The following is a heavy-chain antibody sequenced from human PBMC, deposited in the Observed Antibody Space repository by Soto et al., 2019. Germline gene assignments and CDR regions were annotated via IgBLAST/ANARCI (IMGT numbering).Heavy chain of an antibody. CDR2: ISAYNGNT. CDR1: GYTFTNYG. CDR3: ARAQYGHYSGHY. V-gene: IGHV1-18*01. Sequence: QVQLVQSGAEVKKPGASVKVSCKASGYTFTNYGISWVRQAPRHGLEWMGWISAYNGNTNYAQKLQGRVTMTTDTSTSTAYMELRSLRSDDTAVYSCARAQYGHYSGHYWGQGTLVTVSS. J-gene: IGHJ4*02. D-gene: IGHD4-17*01.